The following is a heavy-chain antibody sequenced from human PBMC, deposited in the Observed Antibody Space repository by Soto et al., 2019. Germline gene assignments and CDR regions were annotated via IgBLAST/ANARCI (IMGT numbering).Heavy chain of an antibody. CDR2: IIPIFGTA. Sequence: ASVKVSCKASGGTFSSYAISWVRQAPGQGLEWMGGIIPIFGTANYAQKFQGRVTITADESTSTAYMELSSLRSEDTAVYYCARNYDFWSGYYSYYGMDVWGQGTTVTVSS. V-gene: IGHV1-69*13. D-gene: IGHD3-3*01. CDR1: GGTFSSYA. CDR3: ARNYDFWSGYYSYYGMDV. J-gene: IGHJ6*02.